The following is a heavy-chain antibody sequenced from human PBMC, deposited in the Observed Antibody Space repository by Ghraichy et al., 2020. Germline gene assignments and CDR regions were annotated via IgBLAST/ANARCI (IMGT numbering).Heavy chain of an antibody. CDR3: VKEGYSSSPGAYIAVAGSHDY. V-gene: IGHV3-64D*06. J-gene: IGHJ4*02. CDR1: GFTFSSYA. Sequence: GGSLRLSCSASGFTFSSYAMHWVRQAPGKGLEYVSAISSNGGSTYYADSVKGRFTISRDNSKNTLYLQMSSLRAEDTAVYYCVKEGYSSSPGAYIAVAGSHDYWGQGTLVTVSS. CDR2: ISSNGGST. D-gene: IGHD6-19*01.